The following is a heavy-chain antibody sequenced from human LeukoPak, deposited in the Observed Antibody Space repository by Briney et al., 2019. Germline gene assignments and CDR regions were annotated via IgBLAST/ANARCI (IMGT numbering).Heavy chain of an antibody. CDR3: AKDPVGASVGGDY. J-gene: IGHJ4*02. CDR2: IRFDGTDK. CDR1: GFTFSDYG. D-gene: IGHD1-26*01. Sequence: GGSLRLSCAASGFTFSDYGMHWVRQAPGKGLEWVAFIRFDGTDKYYVDSVKGRFTISRDNSKNTVYLQMNSLREEDTAVYYCAKDPVGASVGGDYWGQGTLVTVSS. V-gene: IGHV3-30*02.